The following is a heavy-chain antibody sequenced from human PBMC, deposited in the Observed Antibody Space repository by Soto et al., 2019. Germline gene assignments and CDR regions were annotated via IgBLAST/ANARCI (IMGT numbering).Heavy chain of an antibody. J-gene: IGHJ4*02. Sequence: PSETLSLTCTVSGGSISSYYWSWIRQPPGKGLEWIGYIYYSGSTNYNPSLKSRVTISVDTSKNQFSLKLSSVTAADTAVYYCARKNSGPFDYWGQGTLVNVSS. V-gene: IGHV4-59*01. D-gene: IGHD5-12*01. CDR1: GGSISSYY. CDR2: IYYSGST. CDR3: ARKNSGPFDY.